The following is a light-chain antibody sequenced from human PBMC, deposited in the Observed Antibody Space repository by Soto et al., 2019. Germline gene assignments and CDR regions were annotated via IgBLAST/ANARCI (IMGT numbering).Light chain of an antibody. CDR2: EVS. Sequence: QSALTQPASVSGSPGQSITISCTGTSSDVGGYNYVSWYQHHPGKAPKLMIYEVSNRPSGVYYRFSGSKSGNTASLTISGLQAEDEADYYCSSYTSSSTQVFGTGTKLTVL. CDR3: SSYTSSSTQV. CDR1: SSDVGGYNY. J-gene: IGLJ1*01. V-gene: IGLV2-14*01.